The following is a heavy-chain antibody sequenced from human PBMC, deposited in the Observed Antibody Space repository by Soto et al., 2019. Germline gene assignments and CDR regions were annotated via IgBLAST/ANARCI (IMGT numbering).Heavy chain of an antibody. CDR3: TRDPRGLPDEVATPYFDY. D-gene: IGHD5-12*01. V-gene: IGHV3-49*03. CDR1: GFTFGDYA. J-gene: IGHJ4*02. Sequence: GGSLRLSCTASGFTFGDYAMSWFRQAPGKGLEWVGFIRSKAYGGTTEYAASVKGRFTISRDDSKSIAYLQMNSLKTEDTAVYYCTRDPRGLPDEVATPYFDYWGQGTLVTVSS. CDR2: IRSKAYGGTT.